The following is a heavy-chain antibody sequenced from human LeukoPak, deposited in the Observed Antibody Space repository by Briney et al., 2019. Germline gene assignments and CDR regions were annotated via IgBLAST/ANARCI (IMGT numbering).Heavy chain of an antibody. CDR2: VNTNTGNP. CDR3: VTNFDSSGYFGY. Sequence: ASVKVSCKASGYTFARNTINWVRQAPGQGLEWMGWVNTNTGNPTYAQGFTGRFVFSSDTSVSTAYLQIGSLKAEDTAVYYCVTNFDSSGYFGYWGQGTLVTVSS. V-gene: IGHV7-4-1*01. CDR1: GYTFARNT. J-gene: IGHJ4*02. D-gene: IGHD3-22*01.